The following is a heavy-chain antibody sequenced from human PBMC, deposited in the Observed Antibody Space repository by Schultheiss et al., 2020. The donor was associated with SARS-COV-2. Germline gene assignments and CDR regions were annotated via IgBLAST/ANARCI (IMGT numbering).Heavy chain of an antibody. Sequence: GGSLRLSCAASGFTFSNYAMGWVRQAPGKGLEWVSAVSRSGGSTYYADSVKGRFTISRDNSKNTLYLQMNSLRAEDTAVYYCAKADIVVVPAAYFDYWGQGTLVTVSS. CDR2: VSRSGGST. CDR3: AKADIVVVPAAYFDY. D-gene: IGHD2-2*01. J-gene: IGHJ4*02. CDR1: GFTFSNYA. V-gene: IGHV3-23*01.